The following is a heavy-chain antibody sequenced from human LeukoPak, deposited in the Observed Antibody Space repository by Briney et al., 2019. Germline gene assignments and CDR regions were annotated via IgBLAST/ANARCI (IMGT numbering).Heavy chain of an antibody. CDR1: GFFLCNHW. J-gene: IGHJ6*02. D-gene: IGHD1/OR15-1a*01. CDR2: INKDGSEK. Sequence: GGALRLSCAASGFFLCNHWMTWVRQALGEGPEWGANINKDGSEKYYVDSVEGRFTISRDTAKNSLYLQMNNLRAEETALYYCARNNDMDVWGQGTTVIVSS. CDR3: ARNNDMDV. V-gene: IGHV3-7*03.